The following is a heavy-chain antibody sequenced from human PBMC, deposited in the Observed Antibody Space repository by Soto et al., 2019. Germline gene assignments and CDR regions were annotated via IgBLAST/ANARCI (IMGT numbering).Heavy chain of an antibody. CDR3: AHAYGGRSLY. V-gene: IGHV2-5*02. J-gene: IGHJ4*02. D-gene: IGHD1-26*01. CDR2: IYWDDTK. Sequence: QITLKESGPMLVKPTQTLTLTCTFSGFSLTTDRVGVGWIRQPPGEALEWLAVIYWDDTKTYRPSLESRLTITKDTSKNQVALTMTNMDSVDTATYYCAHAYGGRSLYWGQGTLVTVSS. CDR1: GFSLTTDRVG.